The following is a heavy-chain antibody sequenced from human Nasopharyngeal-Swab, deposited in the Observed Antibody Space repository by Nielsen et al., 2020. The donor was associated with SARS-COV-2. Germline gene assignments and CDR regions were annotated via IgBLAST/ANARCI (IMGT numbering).Heavy chain of an antibody. CDR1: GGSISSGGYY. V-gene: IGHV4-31*03. J-gene: IGHJ6*02. CDR2: IYYSGST. D-gene: IGHD1-7*01. CDR3: ARQRGDWNYRYYYGMDV. Sequence: SETLSLTCTVSGGSISSGGYYWSWIRQHPGKGLEWIGYIYYSGSTYYNPSLKSRVTISVDTSKNQLSLKLSSVTAADTAVYYCARQRGDWNYRYYYGMDVWGQGTTVTVSS.